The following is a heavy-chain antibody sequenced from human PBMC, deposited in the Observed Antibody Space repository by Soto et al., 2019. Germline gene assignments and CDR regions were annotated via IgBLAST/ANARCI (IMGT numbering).Heavy chain of an antibody. D-gene: IGHD4-17*01. CDR2: INSRTGVT. V-gene: IGHV1-2*04. CDR1: GYTFTGYY. CDR3: ARDGGEYGDYDY. Sequence: QVQLVQSGTEVKMPGASVKVSCKASGYTFTGYYMHWVRQVPGQGLEWMGWINSRTGVTNYAQKFQGWVTMTRDTAISTAGMEVSRLKSDDTAVYYCARDGGEYGDYDYWGQGTLVTVSS. J-gene: IGHJ4*02.